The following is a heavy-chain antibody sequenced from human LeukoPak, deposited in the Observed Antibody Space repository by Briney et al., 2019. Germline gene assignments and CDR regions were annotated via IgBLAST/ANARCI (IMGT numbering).Heavy chain of an antibody. CDR2: INPNSGGT. J-gene: IGHJ5*02. V-gene: IGHV1-2*02. Sequence: ASVKVSCKASGYTFAGYYMHWVRQAPGQGLEWMGWINPNSGGTNYAQKFQGRVTMTRDTSISTAYMELTRLRSNDTAVYYCARAFAINTRFGNWFDPWGQGTLVTVSS. CDR3: ARAFAINTRFGNWFDP. D-gene: IGHD5-12*01. CDR1: GYTFAGYY.